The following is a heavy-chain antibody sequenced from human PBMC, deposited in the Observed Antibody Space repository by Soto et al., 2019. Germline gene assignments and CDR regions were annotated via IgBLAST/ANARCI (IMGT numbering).Heavy chain of an antibody. CDR2: LSDSGDSI. Sequence: GGSLRLSYTASGFIFSSHAMTLVRQAPGKGLEWVSGLSDSGDSIYYADSVKGRFTIYRDNSMNTVYLQMNTLKVEDTAVYYCAKVSSSWYAGFFDLWGQGTLVTVSS. J-gene: IGHJ4*02. D-gene: IGHD6-13*01. V-gene: IGHV3-23*01. CDR1: GFIFSSHA. CDR3: AKVSSSWYAGFFDL.